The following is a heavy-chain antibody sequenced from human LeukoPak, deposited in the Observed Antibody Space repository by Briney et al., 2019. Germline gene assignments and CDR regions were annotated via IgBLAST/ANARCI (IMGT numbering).Heavy chain of an antibody. J-gene: IGHJ5*02. D-gene: IGHD3-22*01. CDR2: INPNSGGT. V-gene: IGHV1-2*02. CDR3: ARWVASPSRGWFDP. CDR1: VYTFTGYY. Sequence: GASVNVSCKASVYTFTGYYMHWVRQAPGQGLEWMGWINPNSGGTNYAQKFQGRVTMTRDTSISTAYMELSRLRFDDTAVYYCARWVASPSRGWFDPWGQGTLVTVSP.